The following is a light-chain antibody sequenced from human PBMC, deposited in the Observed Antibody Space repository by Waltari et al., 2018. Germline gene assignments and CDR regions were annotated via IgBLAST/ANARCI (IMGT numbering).Light chain of an antibody. Sequence: QSALTRPRSVSGSPGQSVTIPCTGTSSDVGGYNYVSWYQPPPGKAPKLMIYDVSKRPSGVPDRCSGSKSGNTASLTISGLQAEDEADYYCCSYAGSYTSPVVFGGGTKLTVL. V-gene: IGLV2-11*01. J-gene: IGLJ2*01. CDR3: CSYAGSYTSPVV. CDR2: DVS. CDR1: SSDVGGYNY.